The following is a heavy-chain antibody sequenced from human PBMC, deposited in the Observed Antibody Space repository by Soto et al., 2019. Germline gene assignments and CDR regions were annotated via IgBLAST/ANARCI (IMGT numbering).Heavy chain of an antibody. V-gene: IGHV4-59*01. CDR3: AREVSSFGSNHFDS. J-gene: IGHJ4*02. D-gene: IGHD3-10*01. CDR2: IYYTGTT. Sequence: QVQLQESGPGLIKPSETLSVTCSVSGTSIRGYYWNWIRQPPGKGLEWIGYIYYTGTTKYNPSLKSRVTISVDTSKNQFSLRLNSVTAADTAVYYCAREVSSFGSNHFDSWGQGALVTVSS. CDR1: GTSIRGYY.